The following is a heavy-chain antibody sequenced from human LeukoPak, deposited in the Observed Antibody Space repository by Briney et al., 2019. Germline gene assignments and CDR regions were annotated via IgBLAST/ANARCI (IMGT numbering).Heavy chain of an antibody. V-gene: IGHV1-2*02. D-gene: IGHD2-15*01. J-gene: IGHJ4*02. CDR1: VYTFTRYY. CDR2: INPNSGDT. Sequence: ASVKVSCKASVYTFTRYYMHWVRQAPGQGLERMGWINPNSGDTNYEQKFQGRVTMTRDTSISTAYMELSRLRSDDTAVYYCARTFVVYCSGGSCSSASHFDYWGQGTLVTVSS. CDR3: ARTFVVYCSGGSCSSASHFDY.